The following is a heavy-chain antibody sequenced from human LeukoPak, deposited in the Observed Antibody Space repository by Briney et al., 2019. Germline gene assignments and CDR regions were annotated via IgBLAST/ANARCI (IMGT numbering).Heavy chain of an antibody. CDR1: GLTFSNAW. Sequence: PGGSLRLSCAASGLTFSNAWMSWVRQPPGKGLEWVGRVKSKSDGGTTDYAAPVKGRFTISRDDSKNTLYLQMNSLKVEDTAVYYCLGQLYYPDWGQGTVVTVSS. CDR3: LGQLYYPD. V-gene: IGHV3-15*01. CDR2: VKSKSDGGTT. D-gene: IGHD2-8*01. J-gene: IGHJ4*02.